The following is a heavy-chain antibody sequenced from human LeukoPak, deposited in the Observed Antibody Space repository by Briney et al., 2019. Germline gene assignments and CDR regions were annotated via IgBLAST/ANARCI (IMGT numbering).Heavy chain of an antibody. CDR3: ARGYYYDTEDAFDI. V-gene: IGHV4-34*01. Sequence: SETLSLTCAVYGGSFSGYYWSWIRQPPGKGLEWIGEINHSGSTNYNPSLKSRVTISVDTSKNQFSLKLSSVTAADTAVYYCARGYYYDTEDAFDIWGQGTMVTVSS. J-gene: IGHJ3*02. CDR2: INHSGST. CDR1: GGSFSGYY. D-gene: IGHD3-22*01.